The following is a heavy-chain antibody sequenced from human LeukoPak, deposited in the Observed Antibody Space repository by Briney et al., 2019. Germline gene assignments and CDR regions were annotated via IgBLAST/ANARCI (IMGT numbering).Heavy chain of an antibody. Sequence: SETLSLTCAVYGGSFSGYYWSWIRQPPGKGLEWMGEINHSGSTNYNPSLKSRVTISVDTSKNQFSLKLSSVTAADTAVYYCARDGEGYSSGWGLDYWGQGTLVTVSS. CDR1: GGSFSGYY. CDR2: INHSGST. D-gene: IGHD6-19*01. J-gene: IGHJ4*02. V-gene: IGHV4-34*01. CDR3: ARDGEGYSSGWGLDY.